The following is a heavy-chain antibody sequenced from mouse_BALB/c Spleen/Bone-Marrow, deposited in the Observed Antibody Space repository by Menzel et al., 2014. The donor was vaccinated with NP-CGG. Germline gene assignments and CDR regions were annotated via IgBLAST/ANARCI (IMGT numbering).Heavy chain of an antibody. D-gene: IGHD2-3*01. Sequence: EVQLQQSGGELVKPGGSLKLSCAASGFTFSNYGMSWVRQTPDKRLEWVATISSGGSYTYYPDSVKGRFTISRDNAKNTLYLQMSSLKSEDTTMYYCARRDGGPMDYWGQGTSVTVSS. CDR1: GFTFSNYG. CDR2: ISSGGSYT. V-gene: IGHV5-6*01. CDR3: ARRDGGPMDY. J-gene: IGHJ4*01.